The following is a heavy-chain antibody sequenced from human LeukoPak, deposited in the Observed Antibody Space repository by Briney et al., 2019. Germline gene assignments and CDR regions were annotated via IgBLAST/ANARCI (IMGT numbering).Heavy chain of an antibody. CDR1: GGTFSSYA. D-gene: IGHD3-22*01. CDR2: IIPIFGTA. J-gene: IGHJ4*02. Sequence: SVKVSCKASGGTFSSYAISWVRQAPGQGLEWMGGIIPIFGTANYAQKFQGRVTITADESTSTAYMELSSLRSEDTAVYYCARDLYDSSGYPWYWGQGTLVSVSS. V-gene: IGHV1-69*01. CDR3: ARDLYDSSGYPWY.